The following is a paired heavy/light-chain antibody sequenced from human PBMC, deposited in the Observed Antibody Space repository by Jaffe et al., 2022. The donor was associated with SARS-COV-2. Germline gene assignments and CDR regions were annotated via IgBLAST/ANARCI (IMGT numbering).Light chain of an antibody. CDR1: QSLNSF. CDR2: DVS. CDR3: QQRSSWPLT. V-gene: IGKV3-11*01. J-gene: IGKJ4*01. Sequence: EIVLTQSPATLSLSPGERATLSCRASQSLNSFLAWYQQKPGQAPRLLIYDVSNRATGIPARFSGSRSGTDFTLTISSLEPEDFAVYYCQQRSSWPLTFGGGTKVDIK.
Heavy chain of an antibody. V-gene: IGHV3-21*01. CDR1: GFSFSIHT. J-gene: IGHJ6*02. CDR2: ISVSNGYI. CDR3: ARDRTTTYFYYGMDV. D-gene: IGHD1-26*01. Sequence: EVQLVESGGGLVKPGGSLRLSCAASGFSFSIHTMNWVRQAPGKGLEWVSSISVSNGYIYYADSVKGRFTVSSDSAKDSLYLQMDSLRAEDTAVYYCARDRTTTYFYYGMDVWGQGTTVTVSS.